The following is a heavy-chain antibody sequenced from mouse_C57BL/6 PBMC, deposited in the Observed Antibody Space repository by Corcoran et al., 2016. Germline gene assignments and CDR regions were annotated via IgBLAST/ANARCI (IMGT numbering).Heavy chain of an antibody. V-gene: IGHV9-3*01. CDR2: INTYSGVP. Sequence: QIQLVQSGPELKKPGETVKISCKASGYTFTTYGMSWVKQAPGKGLKWMGWINTYSGVPTYADDFKGRFAFSLETSASTAYLQINNIKNEDTATYFCARMDYGSSQAWFAYWGQGTLVTVSA. J-gene: IGHJ3*01. D-gene: IGHD1-1*01. CDR1: GYTFTTYG. CDR3: ARMDYGSSQAWFAY.